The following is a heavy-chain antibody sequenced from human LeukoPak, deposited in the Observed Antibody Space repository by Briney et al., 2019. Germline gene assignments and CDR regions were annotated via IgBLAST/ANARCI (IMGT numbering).Heavy chain of an antibody. Sequence: ASVKVSCKASGYAFTGYYMHWVRQAPGQGLEWMGWINPNSGGTNYAQKFQGRVTMTRDTSISTAYMELSRLRSDDTAVYYCARVDYYDSSAYSTVYNLFDPWGQGTLVTVSS. V-gene: IGHV1-2*02. CDR1: GYAFTGYY. CDR2: INPNSGGT. J-gene: IGHJ5*02. CDR3: ARVDYYDSSAYSTVYNLFDP. D-gene: IGHD3-22*01.